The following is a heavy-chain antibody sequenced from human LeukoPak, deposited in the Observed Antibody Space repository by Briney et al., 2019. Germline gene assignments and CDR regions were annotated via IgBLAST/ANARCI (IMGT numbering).Heavy chain of an antibody. Sequence: SETLSLTCTVSGGSISSSGYYWGWTRQPPGKGLEWIGSIYSSGNPYYNPSLKSRLTISVDTSKNQFSPKLSSVTAADTAVYYCARLVGDGYNTGYYYGMDVWGQGTTVTVSS. D-gene: IGHD5-24*01. CDR1: GGSISSSGYY. CDR3: ARLVGDGYNTGYYYGMDV. J-gene: IGHJ6*02. V-gene: IGHV4-39*07. CDR2: IYSSGNP.